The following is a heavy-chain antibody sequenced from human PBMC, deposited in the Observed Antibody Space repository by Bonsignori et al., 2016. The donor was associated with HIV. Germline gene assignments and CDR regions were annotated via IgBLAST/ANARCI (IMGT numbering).Heavy chain of an antibody. J-gene: IGHJ4*02. Sequence: GESLKISCAASGFTFSSYWMHWVRQAPGKGLVWVSRINSDGSSTSYADSVKGRFTISRDNAKNTLYLQMNSLRAEDTAVYYCARDGEGRGFLECLDYWGQGTLVTVSS. CDR2: INSDGSST. V-gene: IGHV3-74*01. CDR3: ARDGEGRGFLECLDY. CDR1: GFTFSSYW. D-gene: IGHD3-3*01.